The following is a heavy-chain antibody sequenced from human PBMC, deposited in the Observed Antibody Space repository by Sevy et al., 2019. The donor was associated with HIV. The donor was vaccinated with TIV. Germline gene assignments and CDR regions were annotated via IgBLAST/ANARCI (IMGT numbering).Heavy chain of an antibody. CDR3: AGDGITMVRGVTALSGVGYMDV. V-gene: IGHV3-21*01. Sequence: GESLKISCAASGFTFSSYTMNWVRQAPGKGLEWVSFISSSSSYIYNADSVKGRFTISRDNAKNSLYLQMNSLRAEDTAVYYCAGDGITMVRGVTALSGVGYMDVWGKGTTVTVSS. CDR1: GFTFSSYT. D-gene: IGHD3-10*01. J-gene: IGHJ6*03. CDR2: ISSSSSYI.